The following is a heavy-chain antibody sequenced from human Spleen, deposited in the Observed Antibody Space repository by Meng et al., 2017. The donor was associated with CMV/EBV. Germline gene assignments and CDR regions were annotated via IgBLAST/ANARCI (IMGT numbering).Heavy chain of an antibody. Sequence: GESLKISCAASEFTFRSYAMSWVRQAPGMGLEWVSAITGSGGSTYYADYVKGRFTVSRDNSKNTLYLQMNSLRAEDTAMYYCARDVAGTNGYWGQGTLVTVSS. J-gene: IGHJ4*02. CDR2: ITGSGGST. CDR1: EFTFRSYA. D-gene: IGHD6-19*01. V-gene: IGHV3-23*01. CDR3: ARDVAGTNGY.